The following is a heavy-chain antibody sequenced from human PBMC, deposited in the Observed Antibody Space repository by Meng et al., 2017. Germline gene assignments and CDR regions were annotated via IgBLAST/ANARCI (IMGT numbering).Heavy chain of an antibody. V-gene: IGHV2-5*01. CDR3: THRRALPDSYYGMDV. Sequence: SGPTLVKPTQTLTLTCTFSGLSLSTSGVGVGWIRQPPGKALEWLALIYWNDDKRYSPSLKSRLTITKDTSKNQIVLTLTNMDPVDTATYYFTHRRALPDSYYGMDVWGQGTTVTVSS. CDR2: IYWNDDK. J-gene: IGHJ6*02. CDR1: GLSLSTSGVG.